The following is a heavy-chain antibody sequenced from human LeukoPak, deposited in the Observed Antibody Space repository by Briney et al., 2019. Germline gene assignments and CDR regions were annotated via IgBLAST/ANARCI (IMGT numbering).Heavy chain of an antibody. V-gene: IGHV3-20*04. CDR1: GFTFDDHG. Sequence: GGSLRLSCTASGFTFDDHGMSWVRQVPGKGLEWVAGINWDGGSTGYADSVKGRFTISRDNSKNTLYLQMNSLRAEDTAVYYCAKCWSYGDYGDAFDIWGQGTMVTVSS. D-gene: IGHD4-17*01. J-gene: IGHJ3*02. CDR3: AKCWSYGDYGDAFDI. CDR2: INWDGGST.